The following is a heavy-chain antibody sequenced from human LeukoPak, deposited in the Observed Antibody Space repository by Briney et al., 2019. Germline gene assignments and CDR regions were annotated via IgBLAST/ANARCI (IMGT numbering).Heavy chain of an antibody. J-gene: IGHJ4*02. V-gene: IGHV3-30*04. CDR1: GFTFSSYA. CDR3: ARDPGYNYGYDY. D-gene: IGHD5-18*01. CDR2: ISYDGSNK. Sequence: GGSLRLSCAASGFTFSSYAMHWVRQAPGKGLEWVAVISYDGSNKYYADSVKGRFTISRDNSKNTLYLQMNSLRAEDTAVYYCARDPGYNYGYDYWGQGTLVTVSS.